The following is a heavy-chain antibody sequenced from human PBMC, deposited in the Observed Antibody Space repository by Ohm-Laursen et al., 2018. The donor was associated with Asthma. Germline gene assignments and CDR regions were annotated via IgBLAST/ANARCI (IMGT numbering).Heavy chain of an antibody. V-gene: IGHV1-69*13. J-gene: IGHJ4*02. CDR1: GGTFSSYA. CDR3: ARGRGGGGGSITFDY. D-gene: IGHD2-2*01. CDR2: IIPIFGTA. Sequence: AASVKVSCKASGGTFSSYAISWVRQAPGQGLEWMGGIIPIFGTANYAQKFQGRVTITADESTSTAYMELSSLRSEDTAVYYCARGRGGGGGSITFDYWGQGTLVTVSS.